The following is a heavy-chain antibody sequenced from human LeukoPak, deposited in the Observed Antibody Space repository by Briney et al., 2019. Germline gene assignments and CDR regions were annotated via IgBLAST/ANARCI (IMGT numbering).Heavy chain of an antibody. CDR1: GFTFSSYG. CDR2: ISYDGSNK. D-gene: IGHD3-22*01. Sequence: GGSLRLSCAASGFTFSSYGMHWVRQAPGKGLEWVAVISYDGSNKYYADSVKGRFTISRDNSKNTLYLQMNSLRAEDTAVYYCAKDLTDSSGYFLVYYYYGMDVWGQGTTVTVSS. J-gene: IGHJ6*02. V-gene: IGHV3-30*18. CDR3: AKDLTDSSGYFLVYYYYGMDV.